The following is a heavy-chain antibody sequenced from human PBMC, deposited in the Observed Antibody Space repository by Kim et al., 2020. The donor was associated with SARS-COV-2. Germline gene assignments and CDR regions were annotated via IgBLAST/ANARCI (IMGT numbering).Heavy chain of an antibody. D-gene: IGHD6-19*01. CDR3: AKTGGSGWFLDY. Sequence: GGSLRLSCAASGFIFGDYAMNWVRQAPGKGLEWVSGISGSAGSTYYSDYVKGRFTISRDNSKNTLYLQMNSLRAEDTALYYCAKTGGSGWFLDYWGQGTL. CDR1: GFIFGDYA. J-gene: IGHJ4*02. V-gene: IGHV3-23*01. CDR2: ISGSAGST.